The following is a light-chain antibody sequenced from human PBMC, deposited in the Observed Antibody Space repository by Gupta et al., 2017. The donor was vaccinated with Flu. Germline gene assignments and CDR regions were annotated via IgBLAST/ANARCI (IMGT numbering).Light chain of an antibody. J-gene: IGKJ1*01. CDR3: QQSCNTPRT. Sequence: DILLTQSPSSLSASIGDSVTITCRASQIVSDYLNWYQVKPGRAPKLLIYAVSKLQRGVPSRFGGSGSGTDFALTISSLQPDDFATYYCQQSCNTPRTFGQGTKVEVK. CDR1: QIVSDY. V-gene: IGKV1-39*01. CDR2: AVS.